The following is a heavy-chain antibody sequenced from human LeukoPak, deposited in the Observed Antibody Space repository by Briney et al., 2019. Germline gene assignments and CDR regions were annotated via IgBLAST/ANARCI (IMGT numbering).Heavy chain of an antibody. CDR2: IYYSGST. V-gene: IGHV4-59*12. CDR3: ARDKAVRGSYGHLFDY. J-gene: IGHJ4*02. D-gene: IGHD1-26*01. Sequence: SETLPLTCTVSGGSISGYYWSWIRQPPGKGLEWIGYIYYSGSTNYNPSLKSRVTISVDTSKSQFFLKLSSVTAADTAVYYCARDKAVRGSYGHLFDYWGQGTLVTVSS. CDR1: GGSISGYY.